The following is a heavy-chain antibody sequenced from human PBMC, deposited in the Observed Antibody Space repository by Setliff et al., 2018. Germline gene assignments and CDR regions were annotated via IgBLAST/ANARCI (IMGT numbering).Heavy chain of an antibody. Sequence: ASVKVSCKASGYTFTSYDINWVRQATGKGLEWMGWMNPTSGNTGYAQKFQGRVTMTRNNSISTAYIELSSLRSEDTSVYYSARLKVIVGATPRTYYMDVWGKGTTVTVS. CDR2: MNPTSGNT. J-gene: IGHJ6*03. D-gene: IGHD1-26*01. V-gene: IGHV1-8*02. CDR3: ARLKVIVGATPRTYYMDV. CDR1: GYTFTSYD.